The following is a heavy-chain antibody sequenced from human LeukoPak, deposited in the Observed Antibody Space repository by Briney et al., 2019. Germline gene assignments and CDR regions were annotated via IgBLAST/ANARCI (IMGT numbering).Heavy chain of an antibody. J-gene: IGHJ6*03. CDR3: GRGLAAPRGVCYMDV. CDR2: MNPNSGNT. D-gene: IGHD6-6*01. V-gene: IGHV1-8*01. Sequence: ASVKVSCKASGYSFTSYDINWVRQATGQGLEWMGGMNPNSGNTGYAQKFQGRVTMTRDTSISTAYMELSSLESEDTAVYYCGRGLAAPRGVCYMDVWGKGATVTVSS. CDR1: GYSFTSYD.